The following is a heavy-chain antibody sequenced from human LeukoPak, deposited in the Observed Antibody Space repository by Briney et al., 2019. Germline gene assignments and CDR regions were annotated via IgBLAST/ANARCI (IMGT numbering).Heavy chain of an antibody. CDR3: VKSMVRGESVDY. CDR2: ISSNGGST. V-gene: IGHV3-64D*06. D-gene: IGHD3-10*01. CDR1: GCTFSSYA. Sequence: GGSLRLSCSVSGCTFSSYAMHWVRQAPGKGLEYVSAISSNGGSTYYADSVKGRFTISRDNSKNTLYLQMSSLRAEDTAVYYCVKSMVRGESVDYWGQGTLVTVSS. J-gene: IGHJ4*02.